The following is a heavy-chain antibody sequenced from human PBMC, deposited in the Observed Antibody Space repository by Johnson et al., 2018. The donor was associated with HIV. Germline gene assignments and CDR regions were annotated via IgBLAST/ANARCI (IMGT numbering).Heavy chain of an antibody. CDR2: INSAGFT. J-gene: IGHJ3*02. Sequence: VQLVESGGGLVQPVGSLRLSCAASGFSVSSNYMSWVRQAPGKGLEWVSMINSAGFTYSADSVKGRFTVSRDKSKNTVYFQMNSLRAEDTAVYYCARHRGRHSSNWYDAFAIWGQGTVVTVSS. V-gene: IGHV3-66*04. D-gene: IGHD6-13*01. CDR3: ARHRGRHSSNWYDAFAI. CDR1: GFSVSSNY.